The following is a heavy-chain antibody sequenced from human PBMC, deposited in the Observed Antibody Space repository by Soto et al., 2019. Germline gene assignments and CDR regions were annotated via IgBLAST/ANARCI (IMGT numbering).Heavy chain of an antibody. J-gene: IGHJ6*03. CDR3: ARVLVTANWYYYYMDV. V-gene: IGHV1-8*01. Sequence: ASVKVSCKASGYTFTSYDINWVRQATGQGLEWMGWMNPNSGNTGYAQKFQGRVTMTRNTSISTAYMELSSLRSEDTAVYYCARVLVTANWYYYYMDVWGKGTTVTVSS. CDR1: GYTFTSYD. D-gene: IGHD2-21*02. CDR2: MNPNSGNT.